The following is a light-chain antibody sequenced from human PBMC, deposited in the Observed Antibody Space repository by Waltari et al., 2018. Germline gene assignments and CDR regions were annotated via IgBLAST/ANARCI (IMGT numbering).Light chain of an antibody. J-gene: IGKJ1*01. CDR2: RAS. V-gene: IGKV1-16*01. CDR1: QGIGNN. Sequence: DIQMTQSPSSLSASVGDTVTITCQASQGIGNNLNWYQQKPGKAPKLLIYRASSLQSGIPSRFSGSGSGTDFTLTISSLQPEDFATYYCQQVYSYPRTFGQGTKVEIK. CDR3: QQVYSYPRT.